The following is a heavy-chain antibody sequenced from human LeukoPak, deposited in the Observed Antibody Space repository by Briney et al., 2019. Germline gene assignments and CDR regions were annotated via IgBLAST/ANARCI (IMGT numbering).Heavy chain of an antibody. J-gene: IGHJ4*02. D-gene: IGHD6-13*01. CDR3: AREHSSSWRPFDY. CDR2: IYHSGST. Sequence: SETLSLTCAVSGYSISSGYYWGWIRQPPGKGLEWIGSIYHSGSTYYNPSLKGRVTISVDTSKNQFSLKLSSVTAADTAVYYCAREHSSSWRPFDYWGQGTLVTVSS. CDR1: GYSISSGYY. V-gene: IGHV4-38-2*02.